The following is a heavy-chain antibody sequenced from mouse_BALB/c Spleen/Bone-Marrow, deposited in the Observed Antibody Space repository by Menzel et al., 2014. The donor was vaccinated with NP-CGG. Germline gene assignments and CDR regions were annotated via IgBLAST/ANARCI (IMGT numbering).Heavy chain of an antibody. J-gene: IGHJ4*01. CDR3: ARSMDY. CDR1: GYTFSSYW. CDR2: ILPGSGGT. V-gene: IGHV1-9*01. Sequence: VQLQQSGAELMKPGASVKISCKATGYTFSSYWIEWVKQRPGHGLEWIGEILPGSGGTNYNEKFKSKATFTADTSSNTAYMQLNSLTSEDSAVYYCARSMDYWGQGTSVTVSS.